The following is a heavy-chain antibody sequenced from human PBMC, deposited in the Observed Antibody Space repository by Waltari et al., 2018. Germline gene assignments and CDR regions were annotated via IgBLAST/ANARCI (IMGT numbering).Heavy chain of an antibody. CDR2: INSDVSDT. CDR3: ARVARKTYSSPVPGRDYYYGMDV. J-gene: IGHJ6*02. V-gene: IGHV3-74*01. CDR1: GFTFSRYW. Sequence: EEQLVESGGGLIQHGESLRVSCAVSGFTFSRYWMTWVRQAPGKGLVWVARINSDVSDTSYADAVKGRFTISIDNAKNTVYLQMTSLRDEDTAVYYCARVARKTYSSPVPGRDYYYGMDVWGLGTTVTVSS. D-gene: IGHD6-13*01.